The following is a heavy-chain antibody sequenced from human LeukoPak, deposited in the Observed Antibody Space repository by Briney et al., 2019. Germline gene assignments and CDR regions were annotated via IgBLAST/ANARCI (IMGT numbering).Heavy chain of an antibody. V-gene: IGHV4-59*01. J-gene: IGHJ4*02. CDR3: ARFGSGWWYNDY. CDR1: GASITSYY. D-gene: IGHD6-19*01. CDR2: IYHTGNI. Sequence: SETLSLTCAVSGASITSYYWTWIRQPPGKGLEWIGYIYHTGNIKYNPSLDSRVTISIDTSKNQFSLKLSSVTAADAAVYYCARFGSGWWYNDYWGQGTLVTVSS.